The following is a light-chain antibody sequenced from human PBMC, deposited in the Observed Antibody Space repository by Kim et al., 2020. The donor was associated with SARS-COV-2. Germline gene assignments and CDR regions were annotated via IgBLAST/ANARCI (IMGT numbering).Light chain of an antibody. CDR2: VKN. Sequence: AVRQTVRGNSQRGSFTSYYERWYQQKPGQVPLHNIYVKNNRPSGIPDRFSGSSSGNTASLTITGAQAEDEADYYCSSRDTSGNHVVFGGGTQLTVL. J-gene: IGLJ2*01. CDR1: SFTSYY. CDR3: SSRDTSGNHVV. V-gene: IGLV3-19*01.